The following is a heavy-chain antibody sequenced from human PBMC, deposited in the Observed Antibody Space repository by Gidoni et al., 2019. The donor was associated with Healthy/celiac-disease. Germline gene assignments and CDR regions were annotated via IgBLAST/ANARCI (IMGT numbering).Heavy chain of an antibody. CDR1: AFTFSDYY. V-gene: IGHV3-11*06. CDR2: ISSSISYT. CDR3: ARYRDSSGYYYGDFDY. Sequence: QLHLVDPGGVSVKPGCSLCLYYPASAFTFSDYYMSWIRQAPGKGLEWVSYISSSISYTNYADTVKGRFTISRDNAKNSLYLQMNRLRAEDTAVYYCARYRDSSGYYYGDFDYWGQGTLVTVSS. D-gene: IGHD3-22*01. J-gene: IGHJ4*02.